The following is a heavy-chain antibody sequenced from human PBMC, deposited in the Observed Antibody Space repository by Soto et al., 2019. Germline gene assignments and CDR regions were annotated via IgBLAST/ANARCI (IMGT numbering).Heavy chain of an antibody. CDR1: GFTFSSYN. J-gene: IGHJ4*02. Sequence: QVPLVESGGGVVQPGRSLRLSCAASGFTFSSYNIHWVRQAPGKGLEWVAVIWYDGSKRYYADSVKGRFTISRDNSKNTLYLQMNSLRAEDTAVYYCASNSGSYESGYWGQGTLVTVSS. V-gene: IGHV3-33*01. CDR3: ASNSGSYESGY. D-gene: IGHD1-26*01. CDR2: IWYDGSKR.